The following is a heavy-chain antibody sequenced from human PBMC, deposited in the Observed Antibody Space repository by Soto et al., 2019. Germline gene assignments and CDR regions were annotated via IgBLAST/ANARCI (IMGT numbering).Heavy chain of an antibody. Sequence: GASVKVSCKASGYTFTENYINWVRQATGQGLEWMGWMNPNSGNTGYAQKFQGRVAMTRDNSITTAYMELSSLRSEDTAVYFCVRAPLDYYSADYFDNWGQGTLVTVSS. CDR3: VRAPLDYYSADYFDN. D-gene: IGHD2-21*01. CDR1: GYTFTENY. J-gene: IGHJ4*02. V-gene: IGHV1-8*01. CDR2: MNPNSGNT.